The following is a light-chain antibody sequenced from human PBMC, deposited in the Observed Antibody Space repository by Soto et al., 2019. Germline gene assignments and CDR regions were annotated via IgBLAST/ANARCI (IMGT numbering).Light chain of an antibody. CDR1: QSVSSSY. J-gene: IGKJ1*01. Sequence: ETVLTQSPATLSLPAGERATISCXASQSVSSSYLAWYQQKPGLAPRLXIYDASSRATGIPDRFSGSGSGTDLNLTISEVQPEDFALYYCHQRQSWPRTXGQGTKVDIK. CDR3: HQRQSWPRT. CDR2: DAS. V-gene: IGKV3D-20*01.